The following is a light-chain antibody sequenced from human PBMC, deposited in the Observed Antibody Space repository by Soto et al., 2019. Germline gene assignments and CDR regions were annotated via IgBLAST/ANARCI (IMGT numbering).Light chain of an antibody. Sequence: EIVLTQSPGTLSLSPGERATLSCRASQSVSNSWLAWYQQKSGQAPRLLIYGASSRATGIPDRFSGSGSGTDFTLTISRLEPEDFAVYYWQQYGTSPLTFGGGTKVEIK. CDR3: QQYGTSPLT. CDR2: GAS. CDR1: QSVSNSW. J-gene: IGKJ4*01. V-gene: IGKV3-20*01.